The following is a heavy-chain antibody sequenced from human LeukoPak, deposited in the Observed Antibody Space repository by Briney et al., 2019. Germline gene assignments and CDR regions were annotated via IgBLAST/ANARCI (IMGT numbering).Heavy chain of an antibody. J-gene: IGHJ4*02. CDR1: AFTFSIYS. V-gene: IGHV3-21*01. CDR2: IISSSSYI. Sequence: GGSLRLSCAASAFTFSIYSMSWVRQAPGEWLGWVSSIISSSSYIYYADSGKGRFTISRDNAKNSLYLQMNSLRAEDTAVYYCARGLWFGESDYWGQGTLVTVSS. CDR3: ARGLWFGESDY. D-gene: IGHD3-10*01.